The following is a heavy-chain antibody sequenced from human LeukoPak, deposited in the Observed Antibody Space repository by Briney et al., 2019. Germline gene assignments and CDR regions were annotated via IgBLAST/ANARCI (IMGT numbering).Heavy chain of an antibody. CDR2: MNPNSGNT. CDR1: GYTFTSYD. V-gene: IGHV1-8*01. Sequence: ASVKVSCKASGYTFTSYDINWVRQATGQGLEWMGWMNPNSGNTGYARKFQGRVTMTRNTSISTAYMELSSLRSEDTAVYYCARGDYDFWSGYPYGMDVWGQGTTVTVSS. J-gene: IGHJ6*02. CDR3: ARGDYDFWSGYPYGMDV. D-gene: IGHD3-3*01.